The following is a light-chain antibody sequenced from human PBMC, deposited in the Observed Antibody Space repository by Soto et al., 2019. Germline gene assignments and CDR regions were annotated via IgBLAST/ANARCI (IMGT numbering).Light chain of an antibody. CDR3: IQPTRCPLYT. V-gene: IGKV2-30*01. Sequence: DVVMTQSPLSLPVTLGQPASISCRSSQSLVYSDGNTYLNWFHQRPGHSPRRLLYKVSNRDSGGIDRLIGSGSCTDVTLNISSVAAQDVLVYYYIQPTRCPLYTFGQGTRLEIK. CDR2: KVS. J-gene: IGKJ2*01. CDR1: QSLVYSDGNTY.